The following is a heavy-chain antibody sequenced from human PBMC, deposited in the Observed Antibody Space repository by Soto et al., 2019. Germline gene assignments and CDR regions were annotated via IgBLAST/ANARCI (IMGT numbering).Heavy chain of an antibody. CDR1: GGSIDSSTYY. J-gene: IGHJ5*02. CDR2: IFYNGNT. CDR3: ARHSTGYYYSWFDP. Sequence: SETLCLTCTVSGGSIDSSTYYWGWIRQPPGKGLEWIGSIFYNGNTFYNPSLKSRITISVDTSKNQFSLKLSSVTAADTAVYYCARHSTGYYYSWFDPWGQGTLVTVSS. V-gene: IGHV4-39*01. D-gene: IGHD3-22*01.